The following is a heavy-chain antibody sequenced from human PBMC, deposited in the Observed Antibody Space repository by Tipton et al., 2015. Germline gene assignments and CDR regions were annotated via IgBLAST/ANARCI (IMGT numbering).Heavy chain of an antibody. J-gene: IGHJ4*02. D-gene: IGHD4-23*01. V-gene: IGHV4-59*01. CDR2: ISYSGST. CDR3: ARARGRHGGLFDS. Sequence: TLSLNCSVSGDSISGYYWSWIRQPPGEGLEWIGYISYSGSTHYNPSFKSRVAISLNTSKNQFSLKMSSVTASDTAVYYCARARGRHGGLFDSWGQGILVTVSS. CDR1: GDSISGYY.